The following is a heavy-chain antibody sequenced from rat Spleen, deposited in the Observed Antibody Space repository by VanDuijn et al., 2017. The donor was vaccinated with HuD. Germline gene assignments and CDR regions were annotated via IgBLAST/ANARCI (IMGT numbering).Heavy chain of an antibody. Sequence: EVQLVESGGALVQPGRSLKLSCAASGFTFSSYDMAWVRQAPTKGLEWVTSISTTGGNTYYRDSVKGRFTLSRDNTKSTLYLQMDSLRSEDTATYYCARVDGYYRTMDAWGQGVSVTVSS. D-gene: IGHD1-12*03. CDR1: GFTFSSYD. CDR2: ISTTGGNT. J-gene: IGHJ4*01. CDR3: ARVDGYYRTMDA. V-gene: IGHV5-25*01.